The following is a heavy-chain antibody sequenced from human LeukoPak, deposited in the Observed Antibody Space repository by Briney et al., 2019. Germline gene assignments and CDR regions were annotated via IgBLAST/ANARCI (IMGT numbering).Heavy chain of an antibody. D-gene: IGHD2-15*01. Sequence: ASVKVSCKASGYSFATHGISWVRQAPGQGLEWMGWIGAYNGNTNYAQKSQGRVTMTTDTSTSTAYMELRSLRSDDTAVYYCAKDHQFDFDYWGQGTLVTVSS. CDR1: GYSFATHG. V-gene: IGHV1-18*01. CDR3: AKDHQFDFDY. CDR2: IGAYNGNT. J-gene: IGHJ4*02.